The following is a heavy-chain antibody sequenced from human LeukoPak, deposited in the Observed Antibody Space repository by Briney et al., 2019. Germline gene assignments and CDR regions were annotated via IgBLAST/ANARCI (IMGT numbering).Heavy chain of an antibody. D-gene: IGHD3-3*01. CDR1: GYTFSGFY. J-gene: IGHJ4*02. CDR2: INPNSGVT. V-gene: IGHV1-2*02. Sequence: ASVKVSCKASGYTFSGFYIHWVRQAPGQGLEWMGWINPNSGVTNYAQKLQGRVTMTTDTSTSTAYMELRSLRSDDTAVYYCARNGRYDFWSGYPKGIDYWGQGTLVTVSS. CDR3: ARNGRYDFWSGYPKGIDY.